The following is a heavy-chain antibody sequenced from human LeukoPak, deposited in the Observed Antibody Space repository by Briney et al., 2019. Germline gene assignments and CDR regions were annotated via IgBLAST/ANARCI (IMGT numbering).Heavy chain of an antibody. J-gene: IGHJ5*02. V-gene: IGHV4-31*03. CDR3: ARGTYSSGWSLGFDP. D-gene: IGHD6-19*01. Sequence: SETLSLTCTVSGGSISSGGYFWSWIRQHPGKGLEWIGYIYYGGSTCYNPSLKSRLTISVDTSENQFSLRLTSVTAADTAVYYCARGTYSSGWSLGFDPWGQGTLVTVSS. CDR1: GGSISSGGYF. CDR2: IYYGGST.